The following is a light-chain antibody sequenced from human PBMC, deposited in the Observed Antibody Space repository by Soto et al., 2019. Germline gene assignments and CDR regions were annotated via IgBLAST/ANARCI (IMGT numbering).Light chain of an antibody. CDR1: QGIRND. V-gene: IGKV1-6*01. Sequence: AIQMTQSPSSLSASVGDRVTITCRASQGIRNDLGWYQQKPGKAPKLRIYAASSLQIGVPSWFSGSGSGTDFTLTISSPQPEDFATYYCLQDYNYPWTFGQGTKVEIK. J-gene: IGKJ1*01. CDR2: AAS. CDR3: LQDYNYPWT.